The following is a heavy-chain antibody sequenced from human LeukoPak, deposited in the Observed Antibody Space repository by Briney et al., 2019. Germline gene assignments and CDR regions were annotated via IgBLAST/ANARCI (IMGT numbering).Heavy chain of an antibody. CDR3: ARDGSGYCSGGSCYSWHGAFDI. CDR2: IYYSGST. CDR1: GGSISSYY. D-gene: IGHD2-15*01. Sequence: PSETLSLTCTVSGGSISSYYWSWIRQPPGKGLEWIGYIYYSGSTNYNPSLKSRVTISVDTSKNQFSLKLSSVTAADTAVYYCARDGSGYCSGGSCYSWHGAFDIWGQGTMVTVSS. J-gene: IGHJ3*02. V-gene: IGHV4-59*01.